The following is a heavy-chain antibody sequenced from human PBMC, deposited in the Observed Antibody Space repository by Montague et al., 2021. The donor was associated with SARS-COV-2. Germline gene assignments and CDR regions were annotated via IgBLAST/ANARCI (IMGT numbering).Heavy chain of an antibody. J-gene: IGHJ5*02. CDR1: NGSLSSYY. Sequence: SETLSLTCTVSNGSLSSYYWSWVRQPPGKRLEWIGYIYYRGSTNYNPSLESRVTMSVDTAKNQFSLKLRSVTAADTAVYFCAREGLNNWFDPWGQGTLVIVSS. V-gene: IGHV4-59*01. CDR3: AREGLNNWFDP. CDR2: IYYRGST.